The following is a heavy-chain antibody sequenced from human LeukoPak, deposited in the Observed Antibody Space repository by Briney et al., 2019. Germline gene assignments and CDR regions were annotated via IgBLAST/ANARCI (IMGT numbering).Heavy chain of an antibody. D-gene: IGHD3-16*01. Sequence: GSLRLSCAASGFTFSSYAMSWVRQAPGKGLEWVSAISGSGGSTYYADSVKGRLTISRDNSKNTLYLQMNSLRAEDTAVYYCAKGRHMITTPFDYWGQGTLVTVSS. CDR3: AKGRHMITTPFDY. CDR1: GFTFSSYA. V-gene: IGHV3-23*01. CDR2: ISGSGGST. J-gene: IGHJ4*02.